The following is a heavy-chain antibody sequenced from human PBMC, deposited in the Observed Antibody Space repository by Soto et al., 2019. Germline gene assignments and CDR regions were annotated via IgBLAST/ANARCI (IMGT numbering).Heavy chain of an antibody. CDR3: ARARGSKSRGRYYFDY. Sequence: SETLSLTCTVSGGSISSGGYYWSWIRQHPGKGLEWIGYIYYSGSTYYNPSLKSRVTISVDTSKNQFSLKLSSVTAADTAVYYCARARGSKSRGRYYFDYWGQGTLVTVSS. CDR2: IYYSGST. D-gene: IGHD3-16*01. CDR1: GGSISSGGYY. V-gene: IGHV4-31*03. J-gene: IGHJ4*02.